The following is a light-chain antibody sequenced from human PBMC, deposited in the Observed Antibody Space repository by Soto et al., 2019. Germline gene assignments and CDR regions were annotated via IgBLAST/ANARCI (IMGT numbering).Light chain of an antibody. J-gene: IGKJ5*01. CDR1: QSISDT. Sequence: EIVMTQSPATLSVSPGGRATLSCRASQSISDTLAWYQQKPGQAPRLLVHGASTRAPGIPARFSGSGSGTEFTLTISSLQSEDFAVYYCQQYNNWPWTFGQGTRLEIK. V-gene: IGKV3-15*01. CDR2: GAS. CDR3: QQYNNWPWT.